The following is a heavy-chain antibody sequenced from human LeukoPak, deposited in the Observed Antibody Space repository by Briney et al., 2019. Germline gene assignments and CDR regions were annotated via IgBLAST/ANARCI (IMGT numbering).Heavy chain of an antibody. CDR3: MTRDTSGY. Sequence: RGSLRLSCFRPGLTLSTYAMHWVRPAPGKGLEYVSAIATDGGGTYYADSVKGRFTISRDKSKNTLYLQMRSLRAEDTAVYYCMTRDTSGYWGQGTLDTVSS. D-gene: IGHD3-10*01. CDR1: GLTLSTYA. J-gene: IGHJ4*02. V-gene: IGHV3-64D*09. CDR2: IATDGGGT.